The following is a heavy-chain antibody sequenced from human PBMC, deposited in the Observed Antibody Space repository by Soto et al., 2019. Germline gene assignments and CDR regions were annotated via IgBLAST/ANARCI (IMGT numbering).Heavy chain of an antibody. V-gene: IGHV4-4*02. CDR3: ARDYMVRGVMRWFDP. J-gene: IGHJ5*02. Sequence: QVQLQESGPGLVKPSGTLTLTCAVSGGSISSSNWWSWVRQPPGKGLEWIGEIYHSGSTNYNPSLKSRVTISVDESKNQFSLKLSSVTAADTAVYYCARDYMVRGVMRWFDPWGQGTLVTVSS. CDR1: GGSISSSNW. CDR2: IYHSGST. D-gene: IGHD3-10*01.